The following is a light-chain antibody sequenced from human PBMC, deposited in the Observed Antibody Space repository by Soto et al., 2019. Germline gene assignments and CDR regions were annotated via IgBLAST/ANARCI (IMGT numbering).Light chain of an antibody. CDR3: QTWDTGARVV. CDR1: SGQSSYA. Sequence: QPVLTQSPSASASLGASVKLTCTLSSGQSSYAIAWHQQQPEKGPRYLMKLSSDGSHSKGDGIPDRFSGSSSGAERYLTISSFQSEDEADYYCQTWDTGARVVFGGGTKLTVL. CDR2: LSSDGSH. V-gene: IGLV4-69*01. J-gene: IGLJ2*01.